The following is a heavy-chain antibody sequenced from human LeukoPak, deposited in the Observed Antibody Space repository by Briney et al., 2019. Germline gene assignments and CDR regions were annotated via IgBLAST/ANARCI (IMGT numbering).Heavy chain of an antibody. CDR1: GFTYTTYW. V-gene: IGHV3-74*01. Sequence: GGSLRLSCAASGFTYTTYWMHWVRQAPGKGLVWVSHINSDGSITSYADSVKGRFTISRDNAKNTLYLQMNSLRAEDTAVYYCARDTVDTANAVWGQGTTVTVSS. CDR2: INSDGSIT. CDR3: ARDTVDTANAV. J-gene: IGHJ6*02. D-gene: IGHD5-18*01.